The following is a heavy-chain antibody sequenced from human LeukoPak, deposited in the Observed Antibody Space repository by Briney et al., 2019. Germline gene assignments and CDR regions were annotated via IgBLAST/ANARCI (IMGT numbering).Heavy chain of an antibody. CDR1: GFTFSGYW. D-gene: IGHD2-8*01. J-gene: IGHJ4*02. CDR3: ATTPSFDGD. Sequence: GGSLRLSCAASGFTFSGYWMHWVRQAPGKGLVWVARSDYDGTGGTVTTYADSVKGRFTTSRDNAKNTVYLQMNSLRAEDTAIYYCATTPSFDGDWGQGTLVTFSS. V-gene: IGHV3-74*01. CDR2: SDYDGTGGTVT.